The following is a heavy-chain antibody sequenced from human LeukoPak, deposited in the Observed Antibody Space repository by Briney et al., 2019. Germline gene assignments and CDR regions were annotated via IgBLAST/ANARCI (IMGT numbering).Heavy chain of an antibody. CDR1: GYTFTGYY. D-gene: IGHD3-22*01. CDR2: INPNSGGT. CDR3: ARVYHPITMIVVVIFDY. V-gene: IGHV1-2*02. J-gene: IGHJ4*02. Sequence: ASVKVSCKASGYTFTGYYMHWVRQAPGQGLEWMRWINPNSGGTNYAQKFQGRVTMTRDTSISTAYMELSRLRSDDTAVYYCARVYHPITMIVVVIFDYWGQGTLVTVSS.